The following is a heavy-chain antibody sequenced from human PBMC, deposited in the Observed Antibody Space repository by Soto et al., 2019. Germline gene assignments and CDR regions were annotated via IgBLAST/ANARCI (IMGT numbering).Heavy chain of an antibody. CDR2: IKSKTDGGTT. V-gene: IGHV3-15*01. J-gene: IGHJ4*02. CDR1: GFTFSNAW. Sequence: GGSLRLSCAASGFTFSNAWMSWVRQAPGKGLEWVGRIKSKTDGGTTDYAAPVKGRFTISRDDSKNTLYLQMNSLKTEDTAVYYCTTGIYGDYVKDYWGQGTLVTVSS. CDR3: TTGIYGDYVKDY. D-gene: IGHD4-17*01.